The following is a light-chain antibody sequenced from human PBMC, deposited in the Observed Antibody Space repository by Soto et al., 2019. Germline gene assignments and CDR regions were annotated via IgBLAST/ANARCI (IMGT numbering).Light chain of an antibody. CDR1: SSDVGSYNL. J-gene: IGLJ1*01. Sequence: QSLMTHPAAVSGAPGQSLTISCTGTSSDVGSYNLVSWYQQYPGKAPKLMISEVSKRPSGVSNRFSGSKSGNTASLTISGLQAEDEADYYCCSYAGSITSAYVYGPGTKLHVL. CDR2: EVS. CDR3: CSYAGSITSAYV. V-gene: IGLV2-23*02.